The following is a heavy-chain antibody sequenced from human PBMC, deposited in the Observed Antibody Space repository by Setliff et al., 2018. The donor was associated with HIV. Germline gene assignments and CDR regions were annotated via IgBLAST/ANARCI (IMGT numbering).Heavy chain of an antibody. CDR3: ASGKGVRGVIITGGLDV. CDR1: GSTFNNYD. D-gene: IGHD3-10*01. V-gene: IGHV1-8*01. J-gene: IGHJ6*04. CDR2: MNPNSGDT. Sequence: ASVVSCKSSGSTFNNYDVIWVRRATGQGLEWMGWMNPNSGDTGYSQKFQGRVIMTRDASISTAYMELSSVTSADTAVYYCASGKGVRGVIITGGLDVWGTGTTVTVSS.